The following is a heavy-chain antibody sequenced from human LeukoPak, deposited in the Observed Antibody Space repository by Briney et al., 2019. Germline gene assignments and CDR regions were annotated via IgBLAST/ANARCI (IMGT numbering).Heavy chain of an antibody. V-gene: IGHV1-2*02. CDR3: ARGQSLNDY. CDR2: INPNSGGA. J-gene: IGHJ4*02. CDR1: GYTFTEYY. Sequence: ASVKVSFKASGYTFTEYYMHWVRQAPGQGLEWMGWINPNSGGANYAENFRGRVTMTRDTSISTAYMELSSLRYDDTALYYCARGQSLNDYWGQGTLVTVSS.